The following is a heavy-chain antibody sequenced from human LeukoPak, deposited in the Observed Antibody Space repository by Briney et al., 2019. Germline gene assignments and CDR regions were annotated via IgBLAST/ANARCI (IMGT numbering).Heavy chain of an antibody. CDR1: GGSISSSSYY. J-gene: IGHJ4*02. Sequence: SETLSLTCTVSGGSISSSSYYWGWFRQPPGKGLEWIGSIYYSGSTYYNPSLKSRVTISVDTSKNQFSLKLSSVTAADTAVYYCARTLGQWLVEWDYWGQGTLVTVSS. CDR2: IYYSGST. CDR3: ARTLGQWLVEWDY. V-gene: IGHV4-39*07. D-gene: IGHD6-19*01.